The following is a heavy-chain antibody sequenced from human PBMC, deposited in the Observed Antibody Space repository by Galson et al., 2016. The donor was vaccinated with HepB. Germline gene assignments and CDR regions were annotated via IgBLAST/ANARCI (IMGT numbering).Heavy chain of an antibody. Sequence: SLRLSCAGSGFMFETYWMSWVRRAPGKGLEWVANIKQDGREKFYADSLRGRFTVSRDNAQNSVFLQMNSLRAEDTAVYYCARGRATSVRGLVGYYFDWWGQGTRVAVSS. J-gene: IGHJ4*02. CDR1: GFMFETYW. CDR2: IKQDGREK. V-gene: IGHV3-7*01. CDR3: ARGRATSVRGLVGYYFDW. D-gene: IGHD3-10*01.